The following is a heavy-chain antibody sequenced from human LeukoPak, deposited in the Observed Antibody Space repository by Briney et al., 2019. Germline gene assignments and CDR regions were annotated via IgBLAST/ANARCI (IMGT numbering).Heavy chain of an antibody. Sequence: GASVKVSCKASGYTFTGYYMHWVRQAPGQGLEWMGWINPNSGGTNYAQKFQGRVTMTRDTSISTAYMELSRLRSDDTAVYYCASLAAPPPYYYYYYMDVWGKGTTVTVSS. CDR1: GYTFTGYY. D-gene: IGHD3-16*01. CDR3: ASLAAPPPYYYYYYMDV. J-gene: IGHJ6*03. CDR2: INPNSGGT. V-gene: IGHV1-2*02.